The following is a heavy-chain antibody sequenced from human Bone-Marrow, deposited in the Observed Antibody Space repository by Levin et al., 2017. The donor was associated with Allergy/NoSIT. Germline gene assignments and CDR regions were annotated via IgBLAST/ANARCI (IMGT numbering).Heavy chain of an antibody. V-gene: IGHV1-2*06. CDR3: ARAKTYGDYFYYYSMDV. Sequence: ASVKVSCKASGYSFTGFYIHWVRQAPGLGLEWMGRINPNSGLTNFAQKFKGRVAMTKDASISTAYMELTSLTSDDTAVYFCARAKTYGDYFYYYSMDVWGQGTTVTVSS. D-gene: IGHD2-21*01. CDR2: INPNSGLT. CDR1: GYSFTGFY. J-gene: IGHJ6*02.